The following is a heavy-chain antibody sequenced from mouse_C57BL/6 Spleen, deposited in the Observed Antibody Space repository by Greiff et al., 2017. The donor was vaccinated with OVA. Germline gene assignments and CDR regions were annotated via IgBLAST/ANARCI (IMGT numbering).Heavy chain of an antibody. CDR3: ARGGVFINHFDY. D-gene: IGHD1-1*01. J-gene: IGHJ2*01. V-gene: IGHV5-17*01. Sequence: EVMLVESGGGLVKPGGSLKLSCAASGFTFSDYGMHWVRQAPEKGLEWVAYISSGSGTIYYADTVKGRFTISRDNAKNTLFLQMTSLRSEDTAMYYCARGGVFINHFDYWGQGTTLTVSS. CDR1: GFTFSDYG. CDR2: ISSGSGTI.